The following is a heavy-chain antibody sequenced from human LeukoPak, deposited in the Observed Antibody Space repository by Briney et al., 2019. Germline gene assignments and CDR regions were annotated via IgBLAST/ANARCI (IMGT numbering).Heavy chain of an antibody. CDR1: GFTFSSYA. D-gene: IGHD5-24*01. CDR3: ANGWRRHGYNGSFDY. CDR2: ISGSGGST. Sequence: PGGSLRLSCAASGFTFSSYAMRCVRQAPGKWLEWVSAISGSGGSTYYADSVKGRFTISRYNSKNTLYLQMNSLRAEDTAVYYCANGWRRHGYNGSFDYWGQGTLVTVSS. J-gene: IGHJ4*02. V-gene: IGHV3-23*01.